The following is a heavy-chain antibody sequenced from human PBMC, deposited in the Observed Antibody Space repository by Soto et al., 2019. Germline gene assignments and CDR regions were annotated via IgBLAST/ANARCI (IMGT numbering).Heavy chain of an antibody. J-gene: IGHJ4*02. V-gene: IGHV4-59*11. CDR3: ARGRDWLIPYYFDY. Sequence: NPSETLSLTCVVSGGSTSSHYWSWIRQPPGSGLEWIGYVHYSGSTHYNPSLKSRVTISVDTSKNQFSLKVTSVTAADTAVYFCARGRDWLIPYYFDYWGQGTLVTVSS. CDR1: GGSTSSHY. D-gene: IGHD3-9*01. CDR2: VHYSGST.